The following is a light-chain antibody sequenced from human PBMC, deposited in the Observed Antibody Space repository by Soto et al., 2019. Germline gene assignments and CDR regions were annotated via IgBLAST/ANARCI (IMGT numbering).Light chain of an antibody. CDR3: HQYGNSPLT. CDR1: QNVYSNF. CDR2: GTS. J-gene: IGKJ3*01. Sequence: ETVLTQSPGTLSWSPGDRATLSCRASQNVYSNFVGWYQQRPGQAPRLLIYGTSTRATDIPDRFSGSGSGTDFTLTISRLEPDDFAVYFCHQYGNSPLTFGPGTKVDF. V-gene: IGKV3-20*01.